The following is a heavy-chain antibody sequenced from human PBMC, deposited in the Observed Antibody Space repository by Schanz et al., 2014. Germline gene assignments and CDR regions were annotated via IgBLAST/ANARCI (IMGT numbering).Heavy chain of an antibody. CDR3: ARVYRWQHILGHFDS. J-gene: IGHJ4*02. D-gene: IGHD6-13*01. CDR1: GYTFTGHY. CDR2: INPNSGGT. V-gene: IGHV1-2*06. Sequence: QVQLVQSGAEVKKPGASVKVSCKASGYTFTGHYMHWVRQAPGQGLEWMGRINPNSGGTNYAQKFQGRVTMTWDTSITTVYMEVNSLTSDDTAVYYCARVYRWQHILGHFDSWGQGSLVTVSS.